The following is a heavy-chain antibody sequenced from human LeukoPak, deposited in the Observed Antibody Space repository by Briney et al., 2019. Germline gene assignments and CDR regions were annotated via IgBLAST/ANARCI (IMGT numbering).Heavy chain of an antibody. J-gene: IGHJ4*02. V-gene: IGHV1-2*06. CDR1: GYTFTGYY. D-gene: IGHD6-19*01. CDR3: ARAKEQWLVGGYDY. CDR2: INPNSGGA. Sequence: ASVKVSCKASGYTFTGYYMHWVRQAPGQGLEWMGRINPNSGGANYAQKFQGRVTMTRDTSISTAYMELSRLRSDDTAVYYCARAKEQWLVGGYDYWGQGTLVTVSS.